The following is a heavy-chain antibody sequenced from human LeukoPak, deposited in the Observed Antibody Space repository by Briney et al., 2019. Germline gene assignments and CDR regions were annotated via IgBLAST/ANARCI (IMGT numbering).Heavy chain of an antibody. CDR3: ARYPRVVAASYYYYYMDV. J-gene: IGHJ6*03. Sequence: GESLKISCKGSGYSFTSYWIGRVRQMPGKGLEWMGIIYPGDSDTRYSPSFQGQVTISADKSTSTAYLQWSSLKASDTAIYYCARYPRVVAASYYYYYMDVWGKGTTVTVSS. CDR2: IYPGDSDT. D-gene: IGHD2-15*01. V-gene: IGHV5-51*01. CDR1: GYSFTSYW.